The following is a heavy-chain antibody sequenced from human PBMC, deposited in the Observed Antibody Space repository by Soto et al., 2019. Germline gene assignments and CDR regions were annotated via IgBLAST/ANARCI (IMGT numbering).Heavy chain of an antibody. V-gene: IGHV4-30-4*01. J-gene: IGHJ6*02. CDR3: ARDRRGGYYDFWSGYVGYYYGMDV. CDR1: GGSISSGDYY. CDR2: IYYSGST. D-gene: IGHD3-3*01. Sequence: LSLTCTVSGGSISSGDYYWSWIRQPPGKGLEWIGYIYYSGSTYYNPSLKSRVTISVDTSKNQFSLKLSSVTAADTAVYYCARDRRGGYYDFWSGYVGYYYGMDVWGQGTTVTVSS.